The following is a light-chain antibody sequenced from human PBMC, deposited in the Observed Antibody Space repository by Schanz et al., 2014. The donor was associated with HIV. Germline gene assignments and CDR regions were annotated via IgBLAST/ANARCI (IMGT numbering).Light chain of an antibody. Sequence: ENVLTQSPDTLSLSPGESATLSCRASQSVGGSQLAWFQHKRGQAPRLLIYGASTRVTGIPARFSGSGSGTDFTLTISRLEPEDFAVYYCQQYGTSPWTFGQGTKVDIK. CDR1: QSVGGSQ. CDR2: GAS. V-gene: IGKV3-20*01. CDR3: QQYGTSPWT. J-gene: IGKJ1*01.